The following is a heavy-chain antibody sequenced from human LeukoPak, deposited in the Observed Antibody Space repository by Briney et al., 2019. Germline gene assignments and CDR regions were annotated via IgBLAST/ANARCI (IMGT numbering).Heavy chain of an antibody. CDR3: ARDDYGDYDPYFDY. D-gene: IGHD4-17*01. CDR1: GVTFSSYA. Sequence: SVKVSCKASGVTFSSYAISWVRQAPGQGLEWMGGIIPIFGTANYAQKFQGRVTITADESTSTAYMELSSLRSEDTAVYYCARDDYGDYDPYFDYWGQGTLVTVSS. V-gene: IGHV1-69*13. J-gene: IGHJ4*02. CDR2: IIPIFGTA.